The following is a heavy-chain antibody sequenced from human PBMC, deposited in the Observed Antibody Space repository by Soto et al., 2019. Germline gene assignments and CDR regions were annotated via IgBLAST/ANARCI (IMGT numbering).Heavy chain of an antibody. CDR1: GFTLRSYA. V-gene: IGHV3-23*01. CDR3: AKFSVVVAATPYWFDP. D-gene: IGHD2-15*01. CDR2: ISGSGGST. J-gene: IGHJ5*02. Sequence: GGYLRLSCADSGFTLRSYALSWFRPAPGTGLEWVSAISGSGGSTYYADSVKGRFTISRDNSKNTLYLQMNSLRAEDTAVYYCAKFSVVVAATPYWFDPWSQGTLVTVSS.